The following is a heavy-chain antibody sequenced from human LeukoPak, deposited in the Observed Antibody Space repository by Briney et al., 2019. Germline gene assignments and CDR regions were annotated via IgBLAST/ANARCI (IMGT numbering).Heavy chain of an antibody. CDR2: INAGNGNT. Sequence: ASVKVSCKASGCTFTSYAMHWVRQAPGQRLEWMGWINAGNGNTKYSQKFQGRVTITRDTSASTAYMELSSLRSEDTAVYYCARGRYSSGWYGGFDAFDIWGQGTMVTVSS. J-gene: IGHJ3*02. CDR3: ARGRYSSGWYGGFDAFDI. D-gene: IGHD6-19*01. V-gene: IGHV1-3*01. CDR1: GCTFTSYA.